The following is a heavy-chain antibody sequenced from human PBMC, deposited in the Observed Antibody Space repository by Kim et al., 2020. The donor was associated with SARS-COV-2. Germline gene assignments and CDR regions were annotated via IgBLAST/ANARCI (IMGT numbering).Heavy chain of an antibody. D-gene: IGHD3-16*01. Sequence: YYADAVEGRFTISRDNSKNPLYLQMNSLGAEDTAVYYCAKGGGNSQAFDIWGQGTMVTVSS. J-gene: IGHJ3*02. V-gene: IGHV3-30*02. CDR3: AKGGGNSQAFDI.